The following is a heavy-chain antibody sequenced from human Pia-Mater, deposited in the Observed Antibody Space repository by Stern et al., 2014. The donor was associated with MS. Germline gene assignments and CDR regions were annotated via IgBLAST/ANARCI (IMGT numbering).Heavy chain of an antibody. D-gene: IGHD4-11*01. CDR2: VYYSGIT. Sequence: QLQLQESGPGLVKPSETLSLTCTVSGASITNRDYWGWIRQPPGKGLEWIGSVYYSGITYYRPSPKSRAAISIDTSRNQFFLRLNSVTTTDTAVYFCARGVTAVTNYVPNWCFDLWGRGTLVTVSS. J-gene: IGHJ2*01. V-gene: IGHV4-39*02. CDR1: GASITNRDY. CDR3: ARGVTAVTNYVPNWCFDL.